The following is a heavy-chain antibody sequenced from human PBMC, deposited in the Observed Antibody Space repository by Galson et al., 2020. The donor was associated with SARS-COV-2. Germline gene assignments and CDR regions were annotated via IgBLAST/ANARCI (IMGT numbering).Heavy chain of an antibody. J-gene: IGHJ4*02. V-gene: IGHV3-48*03. CDR2: ISSSGSTI. CDR3: ARIGSYYSGTRTPVDY. Sequence: GGSLRLSCAASGFTFSSYEMNWVRQAPGKGLEWVSYISSSGSTIYYADSVKGRFTISRDNAKNSLYLQMNSLRAEDTAVYYCARIGSYYSGTRTPVDYWGQGTLVTVSS. D-gene: IGHD3-22*01. CDR1: GFTFSSYE.